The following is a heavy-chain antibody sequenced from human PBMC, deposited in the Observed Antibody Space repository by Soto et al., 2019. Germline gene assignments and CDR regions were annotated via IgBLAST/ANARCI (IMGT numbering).Heavy chain of an antibody. Sequence: QITLKEAGPPLVKPTQTLTLTCSFSGFSLITSGVGVGWIRQPPGKALEWLALIYWDDDKGYSTSLKSRLTLTKDTSKYQVVLTMNNMDPADTATYYCAHPMSPRSFDFWGQGTLVTVAS. CDR1: GFSLITSGVG. J-gene: IGHJ4*02. V-gene: IGHV2-5*02. CDR2: IYWDDDK. CDR3: AHPMSPRSFDF.